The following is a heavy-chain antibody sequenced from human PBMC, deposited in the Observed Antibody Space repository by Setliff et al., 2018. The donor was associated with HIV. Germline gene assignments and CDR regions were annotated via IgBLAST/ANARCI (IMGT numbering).Heavy chain of an antibody. CDR3: AHNINWGSDWYFDL. J-gene: IGHJ2*01. CDR1: GFSLSTSGVG. Sequence: GSGPTLVNPTQTLTLTCTFSGFSLSTSGVGVGWVRQPPGKALEWLALIYWDDDKRYSPSLKSRLTITKGTSKNQVVLTMTNMDPVDTATYYCAHNINWGSDWYFDLWGRGTLVTVSS. CDR2: IYWDDDK. V-gene: IGHV2-5*02. D-gene: IGHD7-27*01.